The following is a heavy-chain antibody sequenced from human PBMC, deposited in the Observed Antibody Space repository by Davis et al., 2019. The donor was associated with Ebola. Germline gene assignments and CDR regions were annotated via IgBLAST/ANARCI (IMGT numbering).Heavy chain of an antibody. J-gene: IGHJ6*02. V-gene: IGHV1-2*04. Sequence: ASVKVSCKTSGFTFTENYLHWVRQAPGQGLEWMGWINPNSGGTNYAQKFQGWVTMTRDTSISTAYMELSRLRSDDTAVYYCAREGAGRSYSNYYYGMDVWGQGTTVTVSS. CDR2: INPNSGGT. CDR3: AREGAGRSYSNYYYGMDV. D-gene: IGHD1-26*01. CDR1: GFTFTENY.